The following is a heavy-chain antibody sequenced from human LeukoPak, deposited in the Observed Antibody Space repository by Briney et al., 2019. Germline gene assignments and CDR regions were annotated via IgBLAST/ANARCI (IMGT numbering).Heavy chain of an antibody. J-gene: IGHJ6*02. D-gene: IGHD3-10*01. Sequence: GGSLRLSCGASGFTFSTYSMTWVRQAPGKGLEWVATIKEPGSETYYVDSVKGRFTISRDNAKNSLFLQMSSLRAEDTAVYYCARGNPRITMVRGVIGGMDVWGQGTTVTVSS. CDR3: ARGNPRITMVRGVIGGMDV. CDR1: GFTFSTYS. V-gene: IGHV3-7*01. CDR2: IKEPGSET.